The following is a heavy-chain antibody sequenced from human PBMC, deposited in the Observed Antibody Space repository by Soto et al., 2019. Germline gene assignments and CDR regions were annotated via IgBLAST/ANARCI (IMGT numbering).Heavy chain of an antibody. D-gene: IGHD3-10*01. V-gene: IGHV3-9*01. CDR2: ISWNSGSI. J-gene: IGHJ4*02. CDR3: AKGGYGSGSYLDY. CDR1: GFTFDDYA. Sequence: EVQLVESGGGLVQPGRSLRLSCAASGFTFDDYAMHWVRQAPGKGLEWVSGISWNSGSIGYADSVKGRFTISRDNAKNSLYLQMNSLRAEDTALYYCAKGGYGSGSYLDYWGQGTLVTVSS.